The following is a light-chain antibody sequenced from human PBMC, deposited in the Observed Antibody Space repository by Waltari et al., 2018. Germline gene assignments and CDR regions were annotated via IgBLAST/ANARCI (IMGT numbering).Light chain of an antibody. V-gene: IGKV3-11*01. CDR1: QSVSSY. J-gene: IGKJ3*01. Sequence: EIVLTPSPASLSLSPGERATLSCRASQSVSSYLACYQQKPDQTPRLLIYDASNRATGIPAKCSGSGSGTDFTLTISSLEPEDFAVYYCQQRSNWPRTFGPGTKVDIK. CDR2: DAS. CDR3: QQRSNWPRT.